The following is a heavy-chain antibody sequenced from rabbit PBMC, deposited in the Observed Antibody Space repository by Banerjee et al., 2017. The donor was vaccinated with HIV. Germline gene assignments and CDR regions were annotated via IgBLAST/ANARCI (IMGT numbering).Heavy chain of an antibody. CDR3: ARHSSGDWSYFKL. J-gene: IGHJ4*01. CDR2: IDTGSTGST. Sequence: QSLEESGGDLVKPGASLTLTCTASGFSLNSGTMSWVRQAPGKGLEWIACIDTGSTGSTVYASWAKGRFTISKTSSTTVTLQMTSLTAADTATYFCARHSSGDWSYFKLWGPGTLVTVS. CDR1: GFSLNSGT. D-gene: IGHD1-1*01. V-gene: IGHV1S40*01.